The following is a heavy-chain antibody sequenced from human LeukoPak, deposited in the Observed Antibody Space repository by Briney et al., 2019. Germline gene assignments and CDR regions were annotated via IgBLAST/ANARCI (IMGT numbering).Heavy chain of an antibody. D-gene: IGHD2-15*01. Sequence: GGSLTLSCAASGFTFSIYDMHWVRQAPGKGLEWVAIISHDGSNKYYADSVKGRFTISRDNSKNTLYLQMNSLRPDDTAVYYCARAKDIVVVVTATPLNLWGRGTLVTVSP. V-gene: IGHV3-30-3*01. J-gene: IGHJ2*01. CDR1: GFTFSIYD. CDR2: ISHDGSNK. CDR3: ARAKDIVVVVTATPLNL.